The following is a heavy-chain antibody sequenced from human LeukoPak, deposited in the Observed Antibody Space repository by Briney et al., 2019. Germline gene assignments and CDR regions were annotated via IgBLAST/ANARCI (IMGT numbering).Heavy chain of an antibody. Sequence: ASVKVSCKASGYTFIGYYMHWVRQAPGQGLEWMGWINPNSGGTNYAQKFQGRVTMTRDTSISTAYMELSRLRSDDTAVYYCARDPYMIVAPPGFDYWGQGTLVTVSS. CDR2: INPNSGGT. J-gene: IGHJ4*02. D-gene: IGHD3-22*01. CDR3: ARDPYMIVAPPGFDY. CDR1: GYTFIGYY. V-gene: IGHV1-2*02.